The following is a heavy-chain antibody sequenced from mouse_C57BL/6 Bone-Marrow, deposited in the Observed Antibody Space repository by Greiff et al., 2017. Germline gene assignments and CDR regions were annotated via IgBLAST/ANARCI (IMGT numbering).Heavy chain of an antibody. V-gene: IGHV1-50*01. J-gene: IGHJ4*01. CDR2: IDPSDSYT. CDR1: GYTFTSYW. Sequence: VQLQQPGAELVKPGASVKLSCKASGYTFTSYWMQWVKQRPGQGLEWIGEIDPSDSYTNYNQKFKGKATLTVDTSPSTAYMQLSSLTSEDTAVYYCAREDYYAMDYWGQGTSVTVSS. CDR3: AREDYYAMDY.